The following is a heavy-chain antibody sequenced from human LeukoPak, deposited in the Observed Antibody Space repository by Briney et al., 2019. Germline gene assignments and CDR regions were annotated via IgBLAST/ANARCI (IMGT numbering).Heavy chain of an antibody. CDR3: ARHLLYYGRAFDI. J-gene: IGHJ3*02. V-gene: IGHV4-59*08. D-gene: IGHD3-3*01. CDR2: IYYSGST. CDR1: GGSISSYY. Sequence: KPSETLSLTCTVSGGSISSYYWSWIRQPPGKGLEWIGYIYYSGSTNYNPSLKSRVTISVDTSKNQFSLKLSSVTAADTAVYYCARHLLYYGRAFDIWGQGTMVTVFS.